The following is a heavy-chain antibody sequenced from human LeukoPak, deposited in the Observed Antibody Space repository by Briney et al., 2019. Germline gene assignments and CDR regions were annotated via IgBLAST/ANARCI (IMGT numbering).Heavy chain of an antibody. D-gene: IGHD3-9*01. CDR3: ARSLTGFHFDS. V-gene: IGHV5-51*01. J-gene: IGHJ4*02. CDR2: IYPGDSDN. CDR1: GFPFSSYW. Sequence: GESLKISCEGSGFPFSSYWICWLRPLPGRGLGWMGIIYPGDSDNRYSPSFQGQVTISADKSINAAYVQWSSLKASDTAMYYCARSLTGFHFDSWGQGALVTVSS.